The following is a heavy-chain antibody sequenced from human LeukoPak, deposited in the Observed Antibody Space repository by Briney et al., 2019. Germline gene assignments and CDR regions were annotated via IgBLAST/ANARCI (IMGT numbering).Heavy chain of an antibody. D-gene: IGHD3-22*01. CDR1: GGSFSGYY. Sequence: PSETLSLTCAVYGGSFSGYYWSWIRQPPGKGLEWIGEINHSGSTNYNPSLKSRVTISVDTSKNQFSLKLSSVTAADTAVYYCATIGYFDYWGQGTLVTVSS. CDR3: ATIGYFDY. CDR2: INHSGST. J-gene: IGHJ4*02. V-gene: IGHV4-34*01.